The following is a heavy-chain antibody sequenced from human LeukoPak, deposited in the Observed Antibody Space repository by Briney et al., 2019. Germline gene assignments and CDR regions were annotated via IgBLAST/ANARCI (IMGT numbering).Heavy chain of an antibody. CDR1: GCTFRSDD. J-gene: IGHJ5*02. CDR2: ISGGNDNT. Sequence: GGSLRLSCAASGCTFRSDDMNWVRQAPEKGLEWVSFISGGNDNTYYADSVKGRFTISRDNSKNTLYLQMNSLRAEDTALYHCVKGGWLDNWGQGTLVTVSS. CDR3: VKGGWLDN. V-gene: IGHV3-23*01.